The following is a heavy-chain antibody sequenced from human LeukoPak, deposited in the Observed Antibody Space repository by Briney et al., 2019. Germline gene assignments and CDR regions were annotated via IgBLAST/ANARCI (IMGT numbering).Heavy chain of an antibody. J-gene: IGHJ4*02. CDR2: IYYSGAT. CDR3: ARDRYGGNSGEFDY. D-gene: IGHD4-23*01. CDR1: GGSITSYY. V-gene: IGHV4-59*01. Sequence: SETLSLTCTVSGGSITSYYWSWIRQSPGKGLEWIGYIYYSGATNYNPSVKSRVTISVDTSTNQFSLKVRSVTAADTAVYYCARDRYGGNSGEFDYWGLGTLVTVSS.